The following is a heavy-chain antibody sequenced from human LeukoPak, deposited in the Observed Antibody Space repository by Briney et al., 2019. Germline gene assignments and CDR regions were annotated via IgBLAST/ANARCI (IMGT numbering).Heavy chain of an antibody. CDR2: VDPEDGET. V-gene: IGHV1-69-2*01. D-gene: IGHD3-22*01. CDR3: ATAYDSSGYHLDY. CDR1: GYTFTDYY. Sequence: GASVKVSCKASGYTFTDYYMHWVQQAPGKGLEWMGRVDPEDGETIYAEKFQGRVTITADTSTDTAYMELSSLRSEDTAVYYCATAYDSSGYHLDYWGQGTLVTVSS. J-gene: IGHJ4*02.